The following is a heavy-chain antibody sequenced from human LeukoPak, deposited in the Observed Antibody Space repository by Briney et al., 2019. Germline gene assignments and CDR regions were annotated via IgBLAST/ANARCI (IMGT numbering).Heavy chain of an antibody. D-gene: IGHD5-24*01. V-gene: IGHV4-38-2*02. Sequence: SETLSLTCTVSGYSLSSGYYWGWIRQPPGKGLEWIGSIYHSGSTYYNPSLKSRVTISVDTSKNQFSLKLSSVTAADTAVYYCARGSIRWLQYPRYFDYWGQGTLVTVSS. CDR3: ARGSIRWLQYPRYFDY. J-gene: IGHJ4*02. CDR1: GYSLSSGYY. CDR2: IYHSGST.